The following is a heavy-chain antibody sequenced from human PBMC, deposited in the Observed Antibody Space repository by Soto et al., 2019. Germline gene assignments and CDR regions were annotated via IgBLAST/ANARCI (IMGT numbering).Heavy chain of an antibody. CDR3: AIVPCDYYDSSGYFSY. Sequence: SVKVSCKASGGTFSSYAISWVRQAPGQGLEWMGGIIPIFGTANYAQKFQGRVTITADKSTSTAYMELSSLRSEDTAVYYCAIVPCDYYDSSGYFSYWGRGTLVAVSS. V-gene: IGHV1-69*06. CDR1: GGTFSSYA. CDR2: IIPIFGTA. D-gene: IGHD3-22*01. J-gene: IGHJ4*02.